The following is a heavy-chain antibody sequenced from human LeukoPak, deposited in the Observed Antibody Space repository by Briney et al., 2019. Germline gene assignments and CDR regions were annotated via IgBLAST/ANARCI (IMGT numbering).Heavy chain of an antibody. CDR3: ARGYSSGRIDF. Sequence: PSETLSLTRTVSGGSISDYYWTWIRQPPGKGLEWLGYIYSSGSTSYNPSLKNRVTISVHTSKNEFSLKLSSVTAADTSVYHCARGYSSGRIDFWGHGTLVTVSS. CDR1: GGSISDYY. CDR2: IYSSGST. V-gene: IGHV4-59*01. D-gene: IGHD6-19*01. J-gene: IGHJ4*01.